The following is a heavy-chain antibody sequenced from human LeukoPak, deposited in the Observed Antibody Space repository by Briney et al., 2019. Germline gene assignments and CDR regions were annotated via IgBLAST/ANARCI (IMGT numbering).Heavy chain of an antibody. Sequence: GGPLSLSCAASGFPFSSIWMTGAPKPPGKGLEWVANIKQDGSEKYYVDSVKGRFTISRDNAKNSLYLQMNSLRAEDTAVYYCAREQDFASDYWGQGTLVTVSS. CDR3: AREQDFASDY. V-gene: IGHV3-7*01. CDR2: IKQDGSEK. J-gene: IGHJ4*02. CDR1: GFPFSSIW.